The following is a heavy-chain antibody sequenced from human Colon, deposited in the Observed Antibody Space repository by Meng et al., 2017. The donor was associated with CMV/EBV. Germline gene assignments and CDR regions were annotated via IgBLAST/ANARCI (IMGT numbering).Heavy chain of an antibody. CDR3: ARADSYVSDS. D-gene: IGHD3-10*02. CDR1: GDSIRSNNW. Sequence: SLKCAVSGDSIRSNNWWWWVRQPPGKGLEWIGEFHHSGSSNYNPSFKSRVTISADKSKNHFSLHLTSVTAADTAVYYCARADSYVSDSWGQGTLVTVSS. J-gene: IGHJ5*01. CDR2: FHHSGSS. V-gene: IGHV4-4*02.